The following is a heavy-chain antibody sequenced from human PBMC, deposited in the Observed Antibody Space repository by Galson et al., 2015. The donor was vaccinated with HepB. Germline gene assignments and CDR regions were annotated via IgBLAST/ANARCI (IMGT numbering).Heavy chain of an antibody. CDR1: GYTFTSDW. CDR2: IYPDDSDT. Sequence: QSGAEVKKPGESLKISCKGSGYTFTSDWIGWVRQMPGKGLEWMGIIYPDDSDTRYSPSFQGQVTISADKSTSTAFLQWSSLKASDTAMYYYSRADDVVPTTGRYFDYWGQGTLVTVSS. J-gene: IGHJ4*02. V-gene: IGHV5-51*03. D-gene: IGHD3-10*01. CDR3: SRADDVVPTTGRYFDY.